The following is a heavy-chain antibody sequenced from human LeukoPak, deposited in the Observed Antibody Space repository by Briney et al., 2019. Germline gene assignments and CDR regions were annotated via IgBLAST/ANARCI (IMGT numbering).Heavy chain of an antibody. CDR2: ISYDGSNK. CDR1: GFTFSSYA. J-gene: IGHJ6*02. Sequence: PGRSLRLSRAASGFTFSSYAMHWVRQAPGKGLEWVAVISYDGSNKYYADSVKGRFTISRDNSKNTLYLQMNSLRAEDTAVYYCARALGLSANYGMDVWGQGTTVTVSS. D-gene: IGHD7-27*01. V-gene: IGHV3-30-3*01. CDR3: ARALGLSANYGMDV.